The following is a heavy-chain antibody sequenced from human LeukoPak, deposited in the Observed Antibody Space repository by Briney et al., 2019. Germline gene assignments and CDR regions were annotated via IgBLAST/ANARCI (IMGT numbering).Heavy chain of an antibody. CDR2: INQDGREK. J-gene: IGHJ4*02. CDR3: ARVWFSSGERPFDY. D-gene: IGHD6-19*01. Sequence: GGSLRLSCAASGFTFSSYWMSWVRQAPGKGREGVAKINQDGREKYYVDSVKGRFNISRDNAKNQLYLKMNSLTAADTAVYYCARVWFSSGERPFDYWGQGTLVTVSS. V-gene: IGHV3-7*03. CDR1: GFTFSSYW.